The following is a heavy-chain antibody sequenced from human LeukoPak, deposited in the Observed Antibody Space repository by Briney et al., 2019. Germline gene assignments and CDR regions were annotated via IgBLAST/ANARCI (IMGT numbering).Heavy chain of an antibody. CDR2: ISGSGGST. Sequence: PGGSLRLSCAASGFTFSSYAMNWVRQAPGKGLEWVSAISGSGGSTYYADSVKGRFTISRDNSKNTLYLQMNSLRAEDTAVYYCAKASTSAPRGFDYWGQGTLVTVSS. J-gene: IGHJ4*02. V-gene: IGHV3-23*01. CDR1: GFTFSSYA. D-gene: IGHD2-2*01. CDR3: AKASTSAPRGFDY.